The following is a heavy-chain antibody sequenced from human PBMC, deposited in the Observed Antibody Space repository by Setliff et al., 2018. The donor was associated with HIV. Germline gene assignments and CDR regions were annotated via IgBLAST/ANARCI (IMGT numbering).Heavy chain of an antibody. V-gene: IGHV4-59*08. CDR3: ARHGRSYDSGRWYNWFDS. Sequence: SETLSLTCTVSAVSIGGYSWSRIRQSPGKGLEWIGLMHVSRETNYNPSLESRVTISMDTSKNQFSLKLSSVTAADTALYFCARHGRSYDSGRWYNWFDSWGQGTPVTVSS. J-gene: IGHJ5*01. D-gene: IGHD3-10*01. CDR1: AVSIGGYS. CDR2: MHVSRET.